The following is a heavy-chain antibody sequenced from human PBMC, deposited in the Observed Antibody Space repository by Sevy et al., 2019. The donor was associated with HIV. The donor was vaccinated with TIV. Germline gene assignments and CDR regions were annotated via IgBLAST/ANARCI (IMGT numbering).Heavy chain of an antibody. V-gene: IGHV4-39*01. CDR2: IYYSGST. J-gene: IGHJ4*02. CDR1: GGSISSSNYF. Sequence: SETLSLTCTVSGGSISSSNYFWGWIRQPPGKGLEWIGNIYYSGSTYDNPSLRSRVTISVDTSNTQFSLKLTSVTAADTAVYFCARQRSRWELGGYYFDYWGQGTLVTVSS. CDR3: ARQRSRWELGGYYFDY. D-gene: IGHD1-26*01.